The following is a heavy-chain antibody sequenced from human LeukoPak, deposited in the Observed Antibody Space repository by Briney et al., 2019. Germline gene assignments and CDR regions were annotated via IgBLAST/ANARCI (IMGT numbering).Heavy chain of an antibody. CDR3: ARSYYDFRSGYPNYYYYGMDV. D-gene: IGHD3-3*01. CDR1: GYTFTSYG. J-gene: IGHJ6*02. V-gene: IGHV1-18*01. CDR2: ISAYNGNT. Sequence: ASVKVSCKASGYTFTSYGISWVRQAPGQGLEWMGWISAYNGNTNYAQKLQGRVTMTTDTSTSTAYMELRSLRSDDTAVYYCARSYYDFRSGYPNYYYYGMDVWGQGTTVTVSS.